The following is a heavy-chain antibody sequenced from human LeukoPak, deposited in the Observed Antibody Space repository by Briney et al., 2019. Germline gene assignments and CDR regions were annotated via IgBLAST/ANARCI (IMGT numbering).Heavy chain of an antibody. CDR2: IIPIFGTA. CDR1: GGTFSSYA. V-gene: IGHV1-69*05. J-gene: IGHJ6*02. Sequence: ASVKVSCKASGGTFSSYAISWVRQAPGQGLEWMGGIIPIFGTANYAQKFQGRVTITTDESTSTAYMELSSLRSEDTAVYYCARETRRLCYEDYYGIDVWGQGTTVTVSS. D-gene: IGHD3-10*02. CDR3: ARETRRLCYEDYYGIDV.